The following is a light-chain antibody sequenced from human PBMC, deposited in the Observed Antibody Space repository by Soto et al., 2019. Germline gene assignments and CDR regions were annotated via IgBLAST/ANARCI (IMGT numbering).Light chain of an antibody. CDR1: QGIEND. CDR3: LQHYFYPWT. J-gene: IGKJ1*01. V-gene: IGKV1-17*01. CDR2: AAS. Sequence: DIQMTQSPSSLSASVGDKVTITCRASQGIENDLAWYQQKPRKAPKRLIYAASSLQSGVPSRFSGSGSGTEFTLTISSLQPEDFATYYCLQHYFYPWTLGQGTKVDIK.